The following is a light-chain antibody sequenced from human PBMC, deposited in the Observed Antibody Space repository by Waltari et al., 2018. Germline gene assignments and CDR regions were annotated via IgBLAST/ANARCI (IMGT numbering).Light chain of an antibody. Sequence: DIVMTQSPDSLPVSLGERATINCKSSQNVVNSTNNKISLAWYQQKPGQSPQLLIYWASIRESGVPDRFSGSWSATDFTLTISSLQAEDVAVYYCQQYYRVPFTFGPGTRVEIK. J-gene: IGKJ3*01. V-gene: IGKV4-1*01. CDR1: QNVVNSTNNKIS. CDR3: QQYYRVPFT. CDR2: WAS.